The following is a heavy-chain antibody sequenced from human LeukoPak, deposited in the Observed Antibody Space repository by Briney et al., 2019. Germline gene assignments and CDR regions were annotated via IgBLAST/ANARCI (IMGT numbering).Heavy chain of an antibody. CDR3: AKGRGAFDI. V-gene: IGHV3-30*18. CDR1: GFTFSSYG. J-gene: IGHJ3*02. Sequence: PGGSLRLSRVASGFTFSSYGMHWVRQAPGKGLEWGAVISNDGSNKYYADSVKGRFTISRDNSKNTLYLQMNSLRAEDTAVYYCAKGRGAFDIWGQGTMVTVSS. D-gene: IGHD3-10*01. CDR2: ISNDGSNK.